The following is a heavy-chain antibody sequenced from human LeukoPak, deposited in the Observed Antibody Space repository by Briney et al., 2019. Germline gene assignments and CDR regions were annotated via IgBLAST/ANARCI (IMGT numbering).Heavy chain of an antibody. D-gene: IGHD1-26*01. CDR1: GGSISSGGYY. V-gene: IGHV4-31*03. CDR2: IYYSGST. J-gene: IGHJ6*02. Sequence: NPSQTLSLTCTVSGGSISSGGYYWSWIRQHPGKGLEWIGYIYYSGSTYCNPSLKSRVTISVDTSKNQFSLKLSSVTAADTAVYYCAREEWEPPYYYYGMDVWGQGTTVTVSS. CDR3: AREEWEPPYYYYGMDV.